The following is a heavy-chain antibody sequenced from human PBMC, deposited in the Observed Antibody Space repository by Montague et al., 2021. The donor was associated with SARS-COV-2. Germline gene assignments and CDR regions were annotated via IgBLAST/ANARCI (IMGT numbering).Heavy chain of an antibody. CDR1: GDSISTYY. Sequence: ECLSLVCTVSGDSISTYYWSWIRQPPGKGLEWIGYIYYNGYTNYNPSLKSRVTISVDTSKNQFSLRLSSVTAADTAVYFCARGGATYYYDTSGYVNAFDTWGQGTMVTVSS. D-gene: IGHD3-22*01. CDR2: IYYNGYT. CDR3: ARGGATYYYDTSGYVNAFDT. J-gene: IGHJ3*02. V-gene: IGHV4-59*01.